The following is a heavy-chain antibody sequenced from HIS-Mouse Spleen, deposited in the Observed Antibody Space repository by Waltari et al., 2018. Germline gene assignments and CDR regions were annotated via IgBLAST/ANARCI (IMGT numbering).Heavy chain of an antibody. Sequence: QLQLQESGRGLGKPSETLSFPCTVSAGSISSSSYTWGRIRQPPGKGLVWIGSIYYSGSTYYNPSLKSRVTISVDTSKNQFSLKLSSVTAADTAVYYGAREIPYSSSWYDWYFDLWGRGTLVTVSS. CDR2: IYYSGST. CDR3: AREIPYSSSWYDWYFDL. J-gene: IGHJ2*01. V-gene: IGHV4-39*07. D-gene: IGHD6-13*01. CDR1: AGSISSSSYT.